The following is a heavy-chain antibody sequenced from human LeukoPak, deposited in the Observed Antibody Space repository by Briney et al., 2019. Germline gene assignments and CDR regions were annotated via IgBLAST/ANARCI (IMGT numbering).Heavy chain of an antibody. J-gene: IGHJ4*02. CDR2: INPNSGGT. CDR3: ARDPTIAVAGNPPDY. V-gene: IGHV1-2*02. D-gene: IGHD6-19*01. Sequence: ASVKVSCKASGYTFTGYYMHWVRQAPGQGLEWMGWINPNSGGTNYAQKFQGSVTMTRDTSISTAYMELSRLRSDDTAVYYCARDPTIAVAGNPPDYWGQGTLVTVSS. CDR1: GYTFTGYY.